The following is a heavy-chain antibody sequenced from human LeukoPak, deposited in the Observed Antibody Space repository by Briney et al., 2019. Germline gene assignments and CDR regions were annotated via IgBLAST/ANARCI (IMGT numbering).Heavy chain of an antibody. V-gene: IGHV3-30*18. CDR2: ISYDGGNK. CDR1: GFTFSNYG. Sequence: QPGRSLRLSCAGSGFTFSNYGMHWVRQAPGKGLEWVSFISYDGGNKYYADSVKGRFTISRDSSKNTLYLQMNSLRPEDTAVYYCAKGYGSGSYSTDFWGEGALVTLST. J-gene: IGHJ4*02. D-gene: IGHD3-10*01. CDR3: AKGYGSGSYSTDF.